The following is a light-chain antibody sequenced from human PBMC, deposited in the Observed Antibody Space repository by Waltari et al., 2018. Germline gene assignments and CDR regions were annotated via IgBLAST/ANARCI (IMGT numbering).Light chain of an antibody. V-gene: IGLV2-14*03. CDR3: SSYSDSSTPVL. J-gene: IGLJ2*01. CDR2: DVF. CDR1: SGDIGGYDF. Sequence: QSALTQPASVSGSPGQSIAISSTGSSGDIGGYDFVSWYQQHPGEAPKLIIYDVFNRPSGISGRFSGSKSGNTASLTISGLQTDDEANYYCSSYSDSSTPVLFGGGTTVTVL.